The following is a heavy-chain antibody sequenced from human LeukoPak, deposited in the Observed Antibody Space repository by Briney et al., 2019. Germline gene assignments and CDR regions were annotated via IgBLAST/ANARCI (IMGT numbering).Heavy chain of an antibody. J-gene: IGHJ4*02. Sequence: PSETLSLTCTVSGGSVSSGSYYWSWIRQPPGKGLEWIGYIYYSGSTNYNPSLKSRVTISVDTSKNQFSLKLSSVTAADTAVYYCARDPTGYSSGWYGSEAGVWGQGTLVTVSS. V-gene: IGHV4-61*01. D-gene: IGHD6-19*01. CDR3: ARDPTGYSSGWYGSEAGV. CDR1: GGSVSSGSYY. CDR2: IYYSGST.